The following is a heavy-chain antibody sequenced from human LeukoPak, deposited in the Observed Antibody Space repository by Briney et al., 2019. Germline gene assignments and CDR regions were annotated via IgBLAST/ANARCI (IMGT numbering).Heavy chain of an antibody. D-gene: IGHD5-18*01. CDR1: GFTFSSYA. CDR3: AEGREYSYGPFDY. V-gene: IGHV3-23*01. J-gene: IGHJ4*02. CDR2: ITGSGGST. Sequence: PGGSLRLSCAASGFTFSSYAMSWVRQAPGKGLEWVSTITGSGGSTYYADSVKGRFTISRDNSKNTLYLQMNSLRAEDTAVYCCAEGREYSYGPFDYWGQGTLVTVSS.